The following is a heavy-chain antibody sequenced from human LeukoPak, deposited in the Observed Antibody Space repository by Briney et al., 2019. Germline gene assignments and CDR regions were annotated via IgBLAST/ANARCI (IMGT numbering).Heavy chain of an antibody. CDR2: ISSSSSTI. CDR1: GFTFSSYS. J-gene: IGHJ4*02. D-gene: IGHD3-22*01. V-gene: IGHV3-48*04. Sequence: GGSLRLSCAAPGFTFSSYSIDWVRQAPGKGLEWLSYISSSSSTIYYADSVKGRFTTSRDNAKNSVYLQMNSLRAEDTAVYYCARVWSSGYTKDYWGQGALVTVSS. CDR3: ARVWSSGYTKDY.